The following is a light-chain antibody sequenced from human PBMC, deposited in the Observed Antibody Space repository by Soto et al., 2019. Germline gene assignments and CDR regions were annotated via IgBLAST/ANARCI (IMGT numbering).Light chain of an antibody. V-gene: IGKV3-15*01. J-gene: IGKJ1*01. CDR1: QSVSRN. Sequence: EIVMTQSPATLSVSPGERATLSCRASQSVSRNVAWYQQKPGQAPRLLIHDASTRATGISVRLSGSGSGTEFTLTISSLPFEDFAVYYCQPYNNWLWTFGQGTKVEIK. CDR2: DAS. CDR3: QPYNNWLWT.